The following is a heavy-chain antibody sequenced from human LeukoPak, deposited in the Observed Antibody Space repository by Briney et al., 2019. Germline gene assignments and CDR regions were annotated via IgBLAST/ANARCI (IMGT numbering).Heavy chain of an antibody. Sequence: PGGSLRLSCAASGFTVSSNYMSWVRQAPGKGLEWVSVIYSGGSTYYADSVKGRFTISRDNAKNSLYLQMNSLRAEDTAMYYCARDNVIRGAPEFDYWGQGTPVTVSS. CDR3: ARDNVIRGAPEFDY. J-gene: IGHJ4*02. D-gene: IGHD3-10*01. CDR2: IYSGGST. V-gene: IGHV3-53*01. CDR1: GFTVSSNY.